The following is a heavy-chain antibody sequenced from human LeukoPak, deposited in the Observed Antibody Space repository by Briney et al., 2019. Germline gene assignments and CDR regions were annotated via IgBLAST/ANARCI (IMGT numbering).Heavy chain of an antibody. D-gene: IGHD3-3*01. CDR3: ASTITIFGVVTYYYYMDV. CDR2: INHSGST. Sequence: PSETLSLTCAVYGGSFSGYYWSWIRQPPGKGLEWIGEINHSGSTNYNPSLKSRVTISVDTSKNQFSLKLSSVTAADTAAYYCASTITIFGVVTYYYYMDVWGKGTTVTVSS. V-gene: IGHV4-34*01. CDR1: GGSFSGYY. J-gene: IGHJ6*03.